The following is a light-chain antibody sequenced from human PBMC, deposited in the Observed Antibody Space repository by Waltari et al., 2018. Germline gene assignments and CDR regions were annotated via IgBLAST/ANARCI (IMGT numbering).Light chain of an antibody. CDR2: DQN. J-gene: IGLJ2*01. CDR3: QLWDFSGDHPVI. CDR1: NIGTKS. Sequence: SYVLTQAPSVSVAPGQTATITCGGDNIGTKSVHWYQQKPGQAPVLVLSDQNDRPSGIPERFSGSNSASTATLTVSRVEAGDEADYYCQLWDFSGDHPVIFGGGTKLTVL. V-gene: IGLV3-21*02.